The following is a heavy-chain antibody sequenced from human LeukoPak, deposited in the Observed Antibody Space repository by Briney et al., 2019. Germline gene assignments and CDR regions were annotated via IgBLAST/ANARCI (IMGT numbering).Heavy chain of an antibody. Sequence: SETLSLTCTVSGGSISGYYWSWIRQPPGKGLEWIGYIYYSGSTNYNPSLKSRVTISVDTSKNQFSLKLSSVTAADTAVYYCARDGWELRGLYYYYYGMDVWGQGTTVTVSS. CDR1: GGSISGYY. V-gene: IGHV4-59*01. J-gene: IGHJ6*02. CDR3: ARDGWELRGLYYYYYGMDV. D-gene: IGHD1-26*01. CDR2: IYYSGST.